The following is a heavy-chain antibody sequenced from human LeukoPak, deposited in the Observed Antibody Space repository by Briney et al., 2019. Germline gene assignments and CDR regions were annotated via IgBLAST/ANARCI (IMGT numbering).Heavy chain of an antibody. CDR2: IYHSGST. Sequence: KSSETLSLTCAVSGYSLSSGYYWGWIRQPPGKGLEWIGSIYHSGSTYYNPSLKSRVTISVDTSKNQFSLKLSSVTAADTAVYYCARQIAADAFDIWGQGTMVTVSS. CDR3: ARQIAADAFDI. J-gene: IGHJ3*02. V-gene: IGHV4-38-2*01. D-gene: IGHD6-13*01. CDR1: GYSLSSGYY.